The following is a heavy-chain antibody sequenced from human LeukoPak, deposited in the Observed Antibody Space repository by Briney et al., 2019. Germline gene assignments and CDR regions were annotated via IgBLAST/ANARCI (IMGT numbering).Heavy chain of an antibody. CDR2: MNPNSGNT. CDR3: ARGSPYYDFWSAPGAFDI. Sequence: GASVKVSCKASGYTFTSYDINWVRQATGQGLEWMGWMNPNSGNTGYAQKFQGRVTITRNTSISTAYMELSSLRSEDTAVYYCARGSPYYDFWSAPGAFDIWGQGTMVTVSS. V-gene: IGHV1-8*03. CDR1: GYTFTSYD. D-gene: IGHD3-3*01. J-gene: IGHJ3*02.